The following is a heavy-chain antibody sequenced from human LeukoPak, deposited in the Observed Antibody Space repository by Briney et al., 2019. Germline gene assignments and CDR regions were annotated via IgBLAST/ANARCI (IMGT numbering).Heavy chain of an antibody. V-gene: IGHV4-34*01. Sequence: SETLSLTCAVYGGSFSGYYWSWIRQPPGKGLEWIGEINHSGSTNYNPSLKSRVTISVDTSKNQFSLKLSSVTAADTAVYYFARVPAGTGNGYFYYYHMDVWGKGTTVTVSS. CDR2: INHSGST. CDR3: ARVPAGTGNGYFYYYHMDV. D-gene: IGHD1-1*01. J-gene: IGHJ6*03. CDR1: GGSFSGYY.